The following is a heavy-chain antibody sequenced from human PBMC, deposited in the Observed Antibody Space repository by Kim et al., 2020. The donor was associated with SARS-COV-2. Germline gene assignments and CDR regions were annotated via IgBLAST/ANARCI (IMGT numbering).Heavy chain of an antibody. D-gene: IGHD3-9*01. J-gene: IGHJ4*02. Sequence: ASVKVSCKASGYTFTSHKIHWVRQAPGQGLEWMGIITSIDGFTTYAQKLQGRVTMNSDTSTTTVTMELSSLSSGDTAVYFCARDNTDWSFDYWGQGTLVTVSS. CDR3: ARDNTDWSFDY. V-gene: IGHV1-46*01. CDR1: GYTFTSHK. CDR2: ITSIDGFT.